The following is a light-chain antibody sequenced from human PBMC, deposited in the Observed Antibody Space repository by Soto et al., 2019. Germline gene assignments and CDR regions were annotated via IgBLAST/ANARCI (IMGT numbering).Light chain of an antibody. CDR3: ASWDDGLNGWV. CDR2: NNN. V-gene: IGLV1-44*01. CDR1: SSNIGTNN. Sequence: QSVLTQPPSASGTPGQRVTISCSGSSSNIGTNNVNWYQQLPGTAPKLLIYNNNQRPSGVPDRFSGSKSGTSASLAISGLQSEDEAAYHCASWDDGLNGWVFGGGTKLTVL. J-gene: IGLJ3*02.